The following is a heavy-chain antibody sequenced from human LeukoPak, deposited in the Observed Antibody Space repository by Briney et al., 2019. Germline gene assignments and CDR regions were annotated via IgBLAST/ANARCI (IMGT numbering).Heavy chain of an antibody. D-gene: IGHD5-24*01. J-gene: IGHJ2*01. Sequence: GGSLRLSCAASGFTFSSYGMHWARQAPGKGLEWVEVIWYDGSGKYYADSVKGRFTISRDNSKNTLYLQMNSLRAEDTAVYYCARIRDGSNWYFDLWGRGTLVTVSS. V-gene: IGHV3-33*01. CDR2: IWYDGSGK. CDR3: ARIRDGSNWYFDL. CDR1: GFTFSSYG.